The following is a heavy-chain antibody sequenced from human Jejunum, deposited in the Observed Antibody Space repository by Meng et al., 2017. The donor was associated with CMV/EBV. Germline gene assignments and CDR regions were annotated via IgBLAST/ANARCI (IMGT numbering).Heavy chain of an antibody. J-gene: IGHJ4*02. V-gene: IGHV3-66*03. Sequence: SCAASGFNVNNDHMSWARQPPGKGLEWVSVIDNSGGTHYVDSVKGRFTISRDNSENTIYLQMNSLRREDTAVYYCAGGHSGHYWGQGTLVTVSS. CDR3: AGGHSGHY. D-gene: IGHD6-25*01. CDR1: GFNVNNDH. CDR2: IDNSGGT.